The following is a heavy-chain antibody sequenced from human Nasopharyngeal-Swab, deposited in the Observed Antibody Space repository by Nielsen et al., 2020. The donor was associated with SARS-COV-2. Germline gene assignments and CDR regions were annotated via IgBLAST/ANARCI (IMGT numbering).Heavy chain of an antibody. CDR2: IYHSGST. V-gene: IGHV4-4*02. CDR3: ARGGGGGITIFGVPTTYYYYSGMDV. Sequence: WIRQPPGKGLEWIGEIYHSGSTNYNPSLKSRVTISVDKSKNQFSLKLSSVTAADTAVYYCARGGGGGITIFGVPTTYYYYSGMDVWGQGTTVTVSS. D-gene: IGHD3-3*01. J-gene: IGHJ6*02.